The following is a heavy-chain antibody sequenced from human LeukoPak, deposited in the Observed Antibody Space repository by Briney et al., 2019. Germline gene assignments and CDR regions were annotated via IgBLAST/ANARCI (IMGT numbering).Heavy chain of an antibody. CDR2: ISSNGGST. J-gene: IGHJ5*02. CDR3: ARDSESAFDP. V-gene: IGHV3-64*01. Sequence: GGSRRLSCAASGFTFSSYAMHWVRQAPGKGLEYVSAISSNGGSTYYANSVKGRFTTSRDNSKNTLYLQMGSLGAEDMAVYYCARDSESAFDPWGQGTLVTVSS. CDR1: GFTFSSYA.